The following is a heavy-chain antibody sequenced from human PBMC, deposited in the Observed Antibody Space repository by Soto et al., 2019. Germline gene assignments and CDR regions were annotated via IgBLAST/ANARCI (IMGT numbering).Heavy chain of an antibody. CDR2: IYYSGST. J-gene: IGHJ4*02. CDR1: SASISSSGDY. CDR3: ARFAGATSDF. Sequence: SETLSLTCTVSSASISSSGDYWVWIRQPPGKGLEWIGYIYYSGSTYYNPSLKSRVTMSVDTSKKQFSLKLSSVTAADTAMYYCARFAGATSDFWGQGTLVTVSS. D-gene: IGHD3-10*01. V-gene: IGHV4-31*03.